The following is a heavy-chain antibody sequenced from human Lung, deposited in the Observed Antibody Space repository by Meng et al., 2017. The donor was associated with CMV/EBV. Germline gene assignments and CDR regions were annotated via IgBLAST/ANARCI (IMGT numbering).Heavy chain of an antibody. D-gene: IGHD3-16*01. CDR3: AGEQGAI. CDR1: GGSFSGYY. Sequence: SETLSLTCAVYGGSFSGYYWSWIRQPPGKGLEWIGEINHSGSTNYNPSLKSRVTISVDTSKNQFSLKLSSVTAADTAVYYCAGEQGAIWGQGTLVTVSS. CDR2: INHSGST. J-gene: IGHJ4*02. V-gene: IGHV4-34*01.